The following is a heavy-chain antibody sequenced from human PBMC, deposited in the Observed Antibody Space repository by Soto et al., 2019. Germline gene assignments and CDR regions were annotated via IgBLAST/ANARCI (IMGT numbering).Heavy chain of an antibody. CDR2: ISSSTSHT. CDR1: GFTFSDYY. D-gene: IGHD6-13*01. V-gene: IGHV3-11*05. Sequence: QVQLVESGGGLVKPGGSLRLSCAFSGFTFSDYYMTWIRQAPGKGLEWVSYISSSTSHTNYADSVKGRFTISRDNAKNSLFMQMNSLRAEDTAVYYCARGRGAAADYFDFWGQGTLVTVS. J-gene: IGHJ4*02. CDR3: ARGRGAAADYFDF.